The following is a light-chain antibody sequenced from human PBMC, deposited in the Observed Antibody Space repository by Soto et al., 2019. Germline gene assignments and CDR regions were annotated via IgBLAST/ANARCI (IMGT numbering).Light chain of an antibody. V-gene: IGKV3-15*01. CDR1: QSVSSN. CDR3: QQYNNWPPWT. J-gene: IGKJ1*01. CDR2: GAS. Sequence: EIVMTQSPATLSVSPVEGASVSGRASQSVSSNLAWYQQKPGQAPRLLIYGASTRATGIPARFSGSGSGTEFTLTISSLQSEDFAVYYCQQYNNWPPWTFGQGTKVDI.